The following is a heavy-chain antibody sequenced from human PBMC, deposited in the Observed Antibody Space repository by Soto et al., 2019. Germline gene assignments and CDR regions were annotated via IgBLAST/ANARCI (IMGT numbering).Heavy chain of an antibody. D-gene: IGHD2-15*01. CDR3: AKDRYCSGGSCYSEWAFDI. CDR2: ISGSGGST. CDR1: GFTFSSYA. J-gene: IGHJ3*02. V-gene: IGHV3-23*01. Sequence: EVQLLESGGGLVQPGGSLRLSCAASGFTFSSYAMSWVRQAPGKGLEWVSAISGSGGSTYYADSVKGRFTISRDNSKNTRYLQMNRLRAEDTAVYYCAKDRYCSGGSCYSEWAFDIWGKGTMVTVSS.